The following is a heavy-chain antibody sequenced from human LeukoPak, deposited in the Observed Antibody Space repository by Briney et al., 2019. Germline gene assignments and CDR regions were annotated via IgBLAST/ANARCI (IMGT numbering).Heavy chain of an antibody. CDR3: ARGGDPRYCSSTSCYIGGEFDY. Sequence: ASVKVSCKASGYTFTSYGISWVRQAPGQGLEWMGWISAYNGNTNYAQKLQGRVIMTTDTSTSTAYMELRSLRSDDTAVYYCARGGDPRYCSSTSCYIGGEFDYWGQGTLVTVSS. D-gene: IGHD2-2*02. CDR2: ISAYNGNT. V-gene: IGHV1-18*01. CDR1: GYTFTSYG. J-gene: IGHJ4*02.